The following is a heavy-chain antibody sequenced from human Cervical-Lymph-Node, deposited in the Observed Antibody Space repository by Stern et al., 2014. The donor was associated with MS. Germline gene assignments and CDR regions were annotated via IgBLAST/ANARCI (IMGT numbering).Heavy chain of an antibody. V-gene: IGHV1-69*01. J-gene: IGHJ5*02. CDR3: ALSSETSDRWYSLGYDL. CDR2: IFPVFGTP. D-gene: IGHD6-13*01. Sequence: VQLVESGAEVTQPGPSVKVSCKASGGTFSKFPSSWVRQAPGQGLVWMGGIFPVFGTPTYAQEFRGRVTITADVSTSTVYMELSSLRSDDTAVYYCALSSETSDRWYSLGYDLWGQGTLVTVSS. CDR1: GGTFSKFP.